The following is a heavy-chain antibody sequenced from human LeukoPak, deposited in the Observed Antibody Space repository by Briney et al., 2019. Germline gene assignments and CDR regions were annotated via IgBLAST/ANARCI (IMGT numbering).Heavy chain of an antibody. CDR3: ARAAQWLVSYDAFDI. CDR2: ISSSSSYI. D-gene: IGHD6-19*01. V-gene: IGHV3-21*01. J-gene: IGHJ3*02. Sequence: GGSLRLSCAASGFTFSSYSMNWVRQAPGKGLEWVSSISSSSSYIYYADSVKGRFTISRDNSKNTLYLQMNSLRAEDTAVYYCARAAQWLVSYDAFDIWGQGTMVTVSS. CDR1: GFTFSSYS.